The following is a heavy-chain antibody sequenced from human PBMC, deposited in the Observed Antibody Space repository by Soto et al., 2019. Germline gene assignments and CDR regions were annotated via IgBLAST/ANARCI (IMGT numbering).Heavy chain of an antibody. Sequence: EVQLVESGGGLVQPGGSLRLACAASGFSFSDYSMNWVRQAPGKGLEWVSYISSIGSSIFYADSVKGRFSISRDNAKNSLYLQMNSLRDGDTAVYYCAREVPGIYQDAFDLWGQGTMVTVSS. V-gene: IGHV3-48*02. CDR3: AREVPGIYQDAFDL. CDR2: ISSIGSSI. CDR1: GFSFSDYS. D-gene: IGHD6-19*01. J-gene: IGHJ3*01.